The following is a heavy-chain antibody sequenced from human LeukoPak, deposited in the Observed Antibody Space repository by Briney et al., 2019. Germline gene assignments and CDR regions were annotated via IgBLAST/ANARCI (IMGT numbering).Heavy chain of an antibody. CDR1: GYTFTSYY. J-gene: IGHJ4*02. CDR3: ARDLEYYYDSSGYLDY. Sequence: ASVKVSCKASGYTFTSYYMHCVRQAPGQGLEWMGIINPSGGSTSYAQKFQGRVTMTRDTSTSTVYMELSSLRSEDTAVYYCARDLEYYYDSSGYLDYWGQGTLVTVSS. CDR2: INPSGGST. V-gene: IGHV1-46*01. D-gene: IGHD3-22*01.